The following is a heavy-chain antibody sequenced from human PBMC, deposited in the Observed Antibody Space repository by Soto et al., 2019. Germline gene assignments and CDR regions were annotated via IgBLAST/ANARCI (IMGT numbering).Heavy chain of an antibody. CDR3: ASGPLAYFDWLLRPTPPYYFDY. D-gene: IGHD3-9*01. Sequence: GESLKISCKGSGYSFTSYWIGWVRQMPGKGLEWMGIIYPGDSDTRYSPSFQGQVTISADKSISTAYLQWSSLKASDTAMYYCASGPLAYFDWLLRPTPPYYFDYWGQGTLVTVSS. CDR2: IYPGDSDT. J-gene: IGHJ4*02. CDR1: GYSFTSYW. V-gene: IGHV5-51*01.